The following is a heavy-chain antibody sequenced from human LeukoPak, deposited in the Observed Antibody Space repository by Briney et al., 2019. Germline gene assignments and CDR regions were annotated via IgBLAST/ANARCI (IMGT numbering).Heavy chain of an antibody. CDR3: AGIAAAGTLETFDI. V-gene: IGHV4-34*01. CDR1: DGSFSGYY. Sequence: PSETLSLTCAVYDGSFSGYYWSWIRQPPGKGLEWIGEINHSGSTNYNPSLKSRVTISVDTSKNQFSLKLSSVTAADTAVYYCAGIAAAGTLETFDIWGQGTMVTVSS. CDR2: INHSGST. J-gene: IGHJ3*02. D-gene: IGHD6-13*01.